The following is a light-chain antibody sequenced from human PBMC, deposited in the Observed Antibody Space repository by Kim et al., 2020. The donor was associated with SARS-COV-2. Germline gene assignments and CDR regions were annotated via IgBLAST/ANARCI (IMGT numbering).Light chain of an antibody. J-gene: IGLJ3*02. V-gene: IGLV3-21*04. CDR2: YDS. CDR3: QVWDSSSDLYWV. Sequence: SYELTQPPSVSVAPGKTARITCGGNNIGSKSVHWYQQKPDQAPVLVIYYDSDRPSGIPERFSGSNSGNTATLTISRVEAGDEADYYCQVWDSSSDLYWVFGGGTQLTVL. CDR1: NIGSKS.